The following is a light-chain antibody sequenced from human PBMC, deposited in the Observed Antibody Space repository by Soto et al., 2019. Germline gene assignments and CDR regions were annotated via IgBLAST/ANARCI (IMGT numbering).Light chain of an antibody. CDR3: QQRSNWPTT. CDR2: DAS. Sequence: EMVLTQSPATLSLSPGERATLSSRASQSVSSYLAWYQQKPGHAPRLLIYDASNRATGIPARFSGSGSGTDFTLTISSLQPEDFAVYYCQQRSNWPTTFGQGTRLEIK. J-gene: IGKJ5*01. CDR1: QSVSSY. V-gene: IGKV3-11*01.